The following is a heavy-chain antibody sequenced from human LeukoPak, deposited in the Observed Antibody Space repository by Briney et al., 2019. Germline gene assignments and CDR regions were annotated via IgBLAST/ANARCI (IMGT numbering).Heavy chain of an antibody. V-gene: IGHV1-18*01. D-gene: IGHD1-26*01. CDR2: ISAYNGNT. CDR3: ARDRTGIGTLDY. Sequence: ASVKVSCKASGYTFTSYGISWVRQAPGQGLEWMGWISAYNGNTNYAQKLQGRVTMTTDTSMSTAYMELRSLRSDDTAVYYCARDRTGIGTLDYWGQGTLVTVSS. J-gene: IGHJ4*02. CDR1: GYTFTSYG.